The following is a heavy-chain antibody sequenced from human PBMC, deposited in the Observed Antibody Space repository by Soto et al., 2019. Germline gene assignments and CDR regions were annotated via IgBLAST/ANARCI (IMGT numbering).Heavy chain of an antibody. CDR1: GGSISSYY. Sequence: PSETLSLTCTVSGGSISSYYWSWIRQPPGKGLEWIGYIYYSGSTYYNPSLKSRVTISVDTSKNQLSLKLSSVTAADTAVYYCARVGGFGATTIDYWGQGTLVTVSS. CDR3: ARVGGFGATTIDY. V-gene: IGHV4-59*08. D-gene: IGHD3-10*01. CDR2: IYYSGST. J-gene: IGHJ4*02.